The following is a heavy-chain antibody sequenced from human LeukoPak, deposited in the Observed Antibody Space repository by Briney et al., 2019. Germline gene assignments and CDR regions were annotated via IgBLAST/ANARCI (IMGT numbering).Heavy chain of an antibody. D-gene: IGHD6-19*01. CDR2: IARDGGAK. V-gene: IGHV3-30*03. Sequence: GGSLRLSCVASGFSFSNHGMHLVRQAPGKGLEWVSVIARDGGAKFYADSVKGRFTLSRNNPKKMFFLQMNFLTVEYTAIYYCAREATWGQWYFDHWGQGTPVTVSS. CDR3: AREATWGQWYFDH. CDR1: GFSFSNHG. J-gene: IGHJ4*02.